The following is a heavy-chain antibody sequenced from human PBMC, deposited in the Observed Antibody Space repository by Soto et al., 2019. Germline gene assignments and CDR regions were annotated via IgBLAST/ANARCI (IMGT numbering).Heavy chain of an antibody. CDR1: GESVSSNSAA. D-gene: IGHD1-1*01. J-gene: IGHJ4*02. V-gene: IGHV6-1*01. CDR3: VSGTGTVDY. CDR2: TYYRSKWYN. Sequence: PSQTLSLTCAISGESVSSNSAAWNWIRQSPSRGLEWLGRTYYRSKWYNDYAVAVKGRITINPDTSKNKFSLQLKSVTPEDTAVYYCVSGTGTVDYWGQGTLVTVSS.